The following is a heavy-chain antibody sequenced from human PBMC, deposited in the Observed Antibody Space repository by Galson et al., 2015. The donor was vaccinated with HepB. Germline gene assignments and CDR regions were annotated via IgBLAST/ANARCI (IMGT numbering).Heavy chain of an antibody. V-gene: IGHV3-49*04. CDR3: TRGRDVYRLGFDY. D-gene: IGHD5-24*01. J-gene: IGHJ4*02. CDR2: IRSKADGATT. Sequence: SLRLSCATSGFTFDDYAMSWVRQAPGKGLEWVGFIRSKADGATTEYAAPVKGRFTISRDDSKSIAYLQLNGLKTEDTAVYYCTRGRDVYRLGFDYWGQGTLVTVSS. CDR1: GFTFDDYA.